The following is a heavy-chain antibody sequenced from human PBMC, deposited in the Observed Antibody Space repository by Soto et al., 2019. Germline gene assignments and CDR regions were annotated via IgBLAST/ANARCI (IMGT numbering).Heavy chain of an antibody. CDR1: GFTFSSYA. CDR3: ARDCSRYCTNGVCYGFGFDY. J-gene: IGHJ4*02. CDR2: ISYDGSNK. Sequence: PGGSLRLSCAASGFTFSSYAMHWVRQAPGKGLEWVAVISYDGSNKYYADSVKGRFTISRDNSKNTLYLQMNSLRAEDTAVYYCARDCSRYCTNGVCYGFGFDYWGQGTLVTVSS. D-gene: IGHD2-8*01. V-gene: IGHV3-30-3*01.